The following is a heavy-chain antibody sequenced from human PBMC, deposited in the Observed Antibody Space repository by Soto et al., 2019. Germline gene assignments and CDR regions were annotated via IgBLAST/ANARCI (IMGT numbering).Heavy chain of an antibody. J-gene: IGHJ4*02. Sequence: PSETLSLTCAVSGGSISSGHYPWAWIRQPPGKGLEWIGYIYPGGNTYYSPSLKSRVTISEDTSKSQFSLKVNSMTAADTAVYYCSRYRCEAVAGYTLDNWGQGILVTVSS. D-gene: IGHD6-13*01. CDR2: IYPGGNT. CDR1: GGSISSGHYP. V-gene: IGHV4-30-2*01. CDR3: SRYRCEAVAGYTLDN.